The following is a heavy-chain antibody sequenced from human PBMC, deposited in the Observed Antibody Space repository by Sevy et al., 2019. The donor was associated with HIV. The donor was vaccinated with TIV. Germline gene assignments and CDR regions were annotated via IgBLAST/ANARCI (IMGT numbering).Heavy chain of an antibody. J-gene: IGHJ6*02. D-gene: IGHD3-9*01. CDR3: ARDTVTSLRYFDWLLSHYYYYGMDV. CDR1: GFTFSSYG. V-gene: IGHV3-33*01. Sequence: GGSLRLSCAASGFTFSSYGMHWVRQAPGKGLEWVAVIWYDGSNKYYADSVKGRFTISRDNSKNTLYLQMNSLRAEDTAVYYCARDTVTSLRYFDWLLSHYYYYGMDVWGQGTTVTVSS. CDR2: IWYDGSNK.